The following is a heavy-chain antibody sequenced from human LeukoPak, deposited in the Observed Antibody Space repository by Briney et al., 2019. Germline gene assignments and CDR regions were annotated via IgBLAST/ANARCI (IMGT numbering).Heavy chain of an antibody. D-gene: IGHD1-26*01. CDR2: ISHSGST. Sequence: PETLSLTCAVSDYSISSGFYWGWIRQPPGKGLEWIGSISHSGSTYYNPSLKSRVTISVDTSNNQFSLNLWSVTAADTAVYYCARDLSGGTHDYWGQGTLVTVSS. V-gene: IGHV4-38-2*02. CDR3: ARDLSGGTHDY. CDR1: DYSISSGFY. J-gene: IGHJ4*02.